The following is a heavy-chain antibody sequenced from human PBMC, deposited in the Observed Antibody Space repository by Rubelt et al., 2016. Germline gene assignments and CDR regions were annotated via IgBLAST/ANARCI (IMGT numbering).Heavy chain of an antibody. CDR3: ARHGLWSGNAIGY. CDR2: ISYSGST. J-gene: IGHJ4*02. D-gene: IGHD5-18*01. CDR1: GGSISNYY. Sequence: QVQLQESGPGLVKPLETLSLTCTVSGGSISNYYWSWIRQPPGKGLEWIEYISYSGSTNYTPSLKSRVTISVDTSKNQFSLKLGSVTAADTAVYCCARHGLWSGNAIGYWGQGTLVTVSS. V-gene: IGHV4-59*08.